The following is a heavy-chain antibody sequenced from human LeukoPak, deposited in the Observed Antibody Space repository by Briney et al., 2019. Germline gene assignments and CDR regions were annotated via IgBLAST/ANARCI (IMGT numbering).Heavy chain of an antibody. J-gene: IGHJ5*02. Sequence: GGSLRLSCGASGFTFSSYSMNWVRQAPGKGLEWVSSISSSSSYIYYADSVKGRFTISRDNAKNSLYLQMNSLRAGDTAVYYCARGTRGLGTPNCSGGSCYLRWFDPWGQGTLVTVSS. V-gene: IGHV3-21*01. D-gene: IGHD2-15*01. CDR2: ISSSSSYI. CDR1: GFTFSSYS. CDR3: ARGTRGLGTPNCSGGSCYLRWFDP.